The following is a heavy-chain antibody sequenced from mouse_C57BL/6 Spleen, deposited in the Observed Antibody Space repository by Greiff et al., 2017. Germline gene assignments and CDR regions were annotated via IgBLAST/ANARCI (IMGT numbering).Heavy chain of an antibody. CDR3: ARLDYGNYYYAMDY. V-gene: IGHV1-52*01. CDR1: GYTFTSYW. Sequence: VQLQQPGAELVRPGSSVKLSCKASGYTFTSYWMHWVKQRPIQGLEWIGNIDPSDSDTHYNQKFKDKATLTVDKSSSTAYMQLSSLTSKYSAVYYCARLDYGNYYYAMDYWGQGTSVTVSS. J-gene: IGHJ4*01. D-gene: IGHD2-1*01. CDR2: IDPSDSDT.